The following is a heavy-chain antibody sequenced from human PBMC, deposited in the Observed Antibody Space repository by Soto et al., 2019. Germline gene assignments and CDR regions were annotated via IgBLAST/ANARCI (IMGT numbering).Heavy chain of an antibody. V-gene: IGHV4-34*01. CDR3: ARGGPPYSGSRSNWFDP. CDR1: GGSFSGYY. Sequence: PSETLSLTCAVYGGSFSGYYWSWIRQPPGKGLEWIGEINHSGSTNYNPSLKSRVTISVDTSKNQFSLKLSSVTAADTAVYYCARGGPPYSGSRSNWFDPWGQGTLVTVSS. D-gene: IGHD1-26*01. CDR2: INHSGST. J-gene: IGHJ5*02.